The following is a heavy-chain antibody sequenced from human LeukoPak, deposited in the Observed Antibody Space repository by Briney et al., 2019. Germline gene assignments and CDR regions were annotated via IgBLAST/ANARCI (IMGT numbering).Heavy chain of an antibody. Sequence: ASVKVSCKASGYTFTSYGISWVRQAPGQGLEWMGWRSIYNGNTDYKLQGGVTMTTDTSTSTAYMEVRSLRSDDTAVYYCARGGPFPSGSSSREYYLDYWGQGTLVTVSS. J-gene: IGHJ4*02. CDR1: GYTFTSYG. CDR2: RSIYNGNT. CDR3: ARGGPFPSGSSSREYYLDY. D-gene: IGHD6-6*01. V-gene: IGHV1-18*01.